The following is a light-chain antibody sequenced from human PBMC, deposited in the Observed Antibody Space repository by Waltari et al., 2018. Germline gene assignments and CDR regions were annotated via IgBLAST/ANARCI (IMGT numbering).Light chain of an antibody. J-gene: IGLJ3*02. V-gene: IGLV1-44*01. CDR3: AVWDDSLGGV. Sequence: QSVLTQPPSVSGTPGQRVTISCSGSNSNIGGNSVNWYQQLPGTAPKLLIYNDNQGPSGVPGRFSASKSGTSASLAITGLQSEDDAYYYCAVWDDSLGGVFGGGTKLTVL. CDR2: NDN. CDR1: NSNIGGNS.